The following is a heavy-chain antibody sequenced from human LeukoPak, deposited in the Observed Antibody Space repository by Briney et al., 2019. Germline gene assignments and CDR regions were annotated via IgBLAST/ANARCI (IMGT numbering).Heavy chain of an antibody. CDR2: INAGNGNT. V-gene: IGHV1-3*01. CDR1: GYTFTSYY. D-gene: IGHD2-21*02. CDR3: ARGYCGGDCLFYFDY. J-gene: IGHJ4*02. Sequence: GASVKVSCKASGYTFTSYYMHWVRQAPGQRLEWMGWINAGNGNTKYSQKFQGRVTITRDTSASTAYMELSSLRSEDTAVYYCARGYCGGDCLFYFDYWGQGTLVTVSS.